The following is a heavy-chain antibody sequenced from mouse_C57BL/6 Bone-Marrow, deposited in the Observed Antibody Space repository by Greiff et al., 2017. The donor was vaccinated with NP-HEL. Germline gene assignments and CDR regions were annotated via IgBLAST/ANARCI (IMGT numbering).Heavy chain of an antibody. D-gene: IGHD2-5*01. Sequence: EVQGVESGGGLVQPGGSLKLSCAASGFTFSDYGMAWVRQAPRKGPEWVAFISNLAYSIYYADTVTGRFTISRENAKNTLYLEMSSLRSEDTAMYYCARRSNYVYYFDYWGQGTTLTVSS. V-gene: IGHV5-15*04. CDR3: ARRSNYVYYFDY. J-gene: IGHJ2*01. CDR1: GFTFSDYG. CDR2: ISNLAYSI.